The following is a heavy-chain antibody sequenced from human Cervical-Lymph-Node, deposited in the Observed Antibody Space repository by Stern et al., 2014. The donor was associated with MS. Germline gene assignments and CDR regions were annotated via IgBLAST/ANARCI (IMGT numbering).Heavy chain of an antibody. J-gene: IGHJ4*02. D-gene: IGHD2-8*02. CDR2: VYYSGAT. CDR1: GDSISSYTHY. V-gene: IGHV4-39*01. CDR3: AKHACTGAACPFDL. Sequence: QLVESGPGLVKPSETLSLTCAVSGDSISSYTHYWAWIRQPPGKGLEWIGSVYYSGATYYNPSLKSPVTIPVDTSKNHSSLGLNSVTAADTAVYYCAKHACTGAACPFDLWGQGTLVTVSS.